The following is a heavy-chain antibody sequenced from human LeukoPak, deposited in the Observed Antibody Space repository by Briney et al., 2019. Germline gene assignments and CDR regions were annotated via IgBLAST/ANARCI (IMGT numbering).Heavy chain of an antibody. D-gene: IGHD3-10*01. J-gene: IGHJ4*02. CDR2: IYYSGST. CDR3: ASSHYYGSGTYEAVDY. Sequence: SETLSLTCTVSGGSISSGDYYWSWIRQPPGKGLEWIGYIYYSGSTNYNPSLKSRVTISVDTSKNQFSLKLSSVTAADTAVYYCASSHYYGSGTYEAVDYWGQGTLVTVSS. CDR1: GGSISSGDYY. V-gene: IGHV4-61*08.